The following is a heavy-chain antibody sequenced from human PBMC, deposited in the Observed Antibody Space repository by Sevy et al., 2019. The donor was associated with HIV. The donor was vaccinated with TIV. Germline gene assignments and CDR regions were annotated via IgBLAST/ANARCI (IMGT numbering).Heavy chain of an antibody. J-gene: IGHJ4*02. D-gene: IGHD1-26*01. CDR3: AGENAWGRCYS. Sequence: SETLSLTCTVSGGSITSLYWNWIRQPPGKGLEWIANIYYNGHINYNPSLKSRVTLSLDTSKNQLSLRLSSVTAADTAMYYCAGENAWGRCYSWGQGTLVTVSS. V-gene: IGHV4-59*08. CDR2: IYYNGHI. CDR1: GGSITSLY.